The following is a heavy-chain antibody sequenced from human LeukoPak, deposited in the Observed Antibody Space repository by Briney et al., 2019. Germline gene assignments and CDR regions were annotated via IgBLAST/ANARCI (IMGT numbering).Heavy chain of an antibody. J-gene: IGHJ4*02. D-gene: IGHD3-10*01. V-gene: IGHV3-64*01. Sequence: PGGALRLSCAASGCTFSSYAMHWVRQAPGKGLQYVSDISSNGGGTYYANSVKGGFTISRDNSKNTLYLQMGSLRAEDMAVYYCARAPGPSGAPDYWGQGTLVTVSS. CDR2: ISSNGGGT. CDR1: GCTFSSYA. CDR3: ARAPGPSGAPDY.